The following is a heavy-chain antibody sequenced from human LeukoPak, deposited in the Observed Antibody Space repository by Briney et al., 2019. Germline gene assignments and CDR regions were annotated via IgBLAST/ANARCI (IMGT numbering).Heavy chain of an antibody. J-gene: IGHJ4*02. CDR1: ESTFSIFA. CDR2: ISGNGVST. D-gene: IGHD1-1*01. CDR3: AKRRDRKVGPGTRDYCDY. Sequence: GRSLRLASADAESTFSIFAMSWAPQAPGKGLEWFSPISGNGVSTYYEDSRKARFTISRDNSKNALHLQMKSLRAEEKAIYYCAKRRDRKVGPGTRDYCDYWGQGTLVTVSS. V-gene: IGHV3-23*01.